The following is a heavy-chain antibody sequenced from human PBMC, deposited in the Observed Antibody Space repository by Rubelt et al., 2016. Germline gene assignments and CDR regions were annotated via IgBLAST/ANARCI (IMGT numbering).Heavy chain of an antibody. CDR2: GYYNGKN. D-gene: IGHD3-22*01. V-gene: IGHV4-59*01. Sequence: QVQLQESGPGLVKPSETLSLTCTVSGGSISTYSWTWVRQSPGKGLEGIGYGYYNGKNDYNPSLRSRVTIYVDTSKNQFSPMLSSVTAADTAVYYCARAPITLIRFDYWGQGTLVTVSS. J-gene: IGHJ4*02. CDR1: GGSISTYS. CDR3: ARAPITLIRFDY.